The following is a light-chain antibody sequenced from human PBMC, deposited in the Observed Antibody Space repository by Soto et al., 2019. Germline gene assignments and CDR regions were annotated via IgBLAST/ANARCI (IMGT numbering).Light chain of an antibody. CDR1: QSVSSY. V-gene: IGKV3-11*01. Sequence: EIVLTQSPATLSLSPGERATLSCRASQSVSSYLAWYQQKPGQAPRLLIYDASSLESGVPSRFSGSGSGTEFTLTISSLQPDDFATYYCQQYNNYSTFGQGTKVEIK. CDR2: DAS. J-gene: IGKJ1*01. CDR3: QQYNNYST.